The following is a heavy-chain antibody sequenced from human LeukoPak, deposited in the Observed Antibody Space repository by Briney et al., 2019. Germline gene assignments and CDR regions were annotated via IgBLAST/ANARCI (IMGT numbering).Heavy chain of an antibody. D-gene: IGHD3-3*01. V-gene: IGHV3-30-3*01. J-gene: IGHJ4*02. Sequence: TGGSLRLSCAASGFTFSSYAMHWVRQAPGKGLEWVAVISYDGSNKYYADSVKGRFTISRDNSKNTLYLQMNSLRAEDTAVYYCARAKFVEWFLDYWGQGTLVTVSS. CDR1: GFTFSSYA. CDR3: ARAKFVEWFLDY. CDR2: ISYDGSNK.